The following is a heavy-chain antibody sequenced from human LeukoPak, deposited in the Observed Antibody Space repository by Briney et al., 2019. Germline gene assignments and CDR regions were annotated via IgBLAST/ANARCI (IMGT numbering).Heavy chain of an antibody. J-gene: IGHJ4*02. CDR2: IKHDESEK. CDR1: GFSSSSDW. CDR3: TRRLDD. Sequence: GGSLRLSCAASGFSSSSDWMDWVRQAPGKGLEWVANIKHDESEKNYLDSVKGRFTISRDNAQNSLYLQMNGLRVEDTAVYYCTRRLDDWGQGTLVTVSS. D-gene: IGHD3-16*01. V-gene: IGHV3-7*01.